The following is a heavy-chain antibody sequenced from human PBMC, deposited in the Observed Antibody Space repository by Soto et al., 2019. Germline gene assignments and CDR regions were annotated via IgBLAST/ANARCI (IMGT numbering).Heavy chain of an antibody. CDR2: ISGYNGNT. V-gene: IGHV1-18*01. J-gene: IGHJ6*02. Sequence: QVQLVQSGAEVKKPGASVKVSCKASGYTFSNYGISWVRQGPGQGLEWMGWISGYNGNTHYEEKVQDRIKMTTDTSTSTTYLELGSLRSDDTAVYFCARDPGFGFGYSYAFAMDVWGQGTTVTVSS. D-gene: IGHD5-18*01. CDR1: GYTFSNYG. CDR3: ARDPGFGFGYSYAFAMDV.